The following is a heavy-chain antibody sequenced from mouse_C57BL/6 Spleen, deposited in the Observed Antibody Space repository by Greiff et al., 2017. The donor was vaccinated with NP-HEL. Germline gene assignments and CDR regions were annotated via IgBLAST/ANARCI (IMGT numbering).Heavy chain of an antibody. CDR3: ARDRWLRRGGHFDY. J-gene: IGHJ2*01. CDR1: GYTFTSYW. Sequence: QVQLQQPGAELVKPGASVKLSCKASGYTFTSYWMQWVKQRPGQGLEWIGEIDPSDSYTNYNQKFKGKATLTVDTSSSTAYMQLSSLTSEDAAVYYCARDRWLRRGGHFDYWGQGTTLTVSS. V-gene: IGHV1-50*01. CDR2: IDPSDSYT. D-gene: IGHD2-2*01.